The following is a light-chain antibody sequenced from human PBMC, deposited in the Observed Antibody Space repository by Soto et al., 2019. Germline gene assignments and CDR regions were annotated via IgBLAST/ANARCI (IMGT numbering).Light chain of an antibody. CDR2: EVS. CDR1: SSDVGGYNY. CDR3: TSYTNTNTLV. J-gene: IGLJ3*02. V-gene: IGLV2-14*01. Sequence: QSALTQPASVSGSPGQSITISCTGTSSDVGGYNYVSWYQHHPGKAPKLMIYEVSNRPSGVSYRFSGSKSGNTASLTISGLQAEDEADYYCTSYTNTNTLVFGGGTKVTVL.